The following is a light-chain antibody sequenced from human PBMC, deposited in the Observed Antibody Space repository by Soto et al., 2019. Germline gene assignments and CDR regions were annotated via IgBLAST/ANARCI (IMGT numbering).Light chain of an antibody. J-gene: IGLJ1*01. CDR2: DVS. V-gene: IGLV2-14*01. Sequence: QSVLTHPASVSGAPGQSITISCTGTSSDVGGYNYVSWYQQHPGKAPKLMIYDVSNRPSGVSNRFSGSKSGNTASLTISGLQAEDEADYYCSSYTSSSTLGGVFGTGTKVTVL. CDR1: SSDVGGYNY. CDR3: SSYTSSSTLGGV.